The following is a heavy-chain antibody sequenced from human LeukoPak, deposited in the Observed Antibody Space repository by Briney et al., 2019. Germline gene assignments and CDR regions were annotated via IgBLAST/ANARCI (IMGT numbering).Heavy chain of an antibody. CDR2: ISKRGNT. Sequence: PSETLSLTCNVSGGSMSSSNYFWGWIRQTPGNGPEWIGSISKRGNTYDNPSLKSRVTISVDTSKNHFSLKVNSVAAADTAVYYCARLDILTGYYNDYWGQGTLVTVSS. D-gene: IGHD3-9*01. CDR1: GGSMSSSNYF. V-gene: IGHV4-39*07. CDR3: ARLDILTGYYNDY. J-gene: IGHJ4*02.